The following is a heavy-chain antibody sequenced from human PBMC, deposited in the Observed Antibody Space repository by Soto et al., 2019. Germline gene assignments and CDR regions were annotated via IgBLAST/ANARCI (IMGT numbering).Heavy chain of an antibody. Sequence: PGGSLRLSCAASGFTFSSYAMSWVRQAPGKGLEWVSAISGSGGSTYYADSVKGRFTISRDNAKNSLYLQMNSLRAEDTAVYYCARVDDSGSYDFYGYWGQGTLVTVSS. V-gene: IGHV3-23*01. CDR1: GFTFSSYA. J-gene: IGHJ4*02. CDR2: ISGSGGST. D-gene: IGHD3-3*01. CDR3: ARVDDSGSYDFYGY.